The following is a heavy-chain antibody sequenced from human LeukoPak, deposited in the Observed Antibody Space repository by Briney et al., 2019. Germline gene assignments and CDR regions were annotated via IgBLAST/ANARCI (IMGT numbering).Heavy chain of an antibody. V-gene: IGHV1-24*01. CDR2: FDPEDGET. J-gene: IGHJ3*02. D-gene: IGHD3-22*01. CDR3: ATDRAIVVAWGFDI. CDR1: GYTLTELS. Sequence: ASVKVSRKVSGYTLTELSMHWVRQAPGKGLEWMGGFDPEDGETIYAQKFQGRVTMTEDTSTDTAYMELSSLRSEDTAVYYCATDRAIVVAWGFDIWGQGTMVTVSS.